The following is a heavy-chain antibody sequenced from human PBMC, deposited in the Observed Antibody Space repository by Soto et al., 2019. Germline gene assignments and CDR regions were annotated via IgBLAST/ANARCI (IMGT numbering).Heavy chain of an antibody. J-gene: IGHJ3*02. CDR2: IYWNDDK. D-gene: IGHD3-10*01. CDR1: GFSLSTSGVG. Sequence: QITLKESGPTLVKPTQTLTLTCTFSGFSLSTSGVGVGWIRQPPGKALEWLALIYWNDDKRYSPSLKSRLTITKDTSKHQVVLTMTNMDPVDTATYYCAHRFYGSGSYYRPDAFDIWGQGTMVTVSS. V-gene: IGHV2-5*01. CDR3: AHRFYGSGSYYRPDAFDI.